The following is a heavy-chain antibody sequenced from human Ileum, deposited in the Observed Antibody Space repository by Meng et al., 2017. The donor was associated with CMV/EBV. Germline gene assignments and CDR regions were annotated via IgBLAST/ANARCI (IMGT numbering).Heavy chain of an antibody. CDR3: VHRSYSGQDDY. V-gene: IGHV2-5*02. CDR2: IYWDDDT. D-gene: IGHD5-12*01. CDR1: GFSFSTSKAG. J-gene: IGHJ4*02. Sequence: QTPLKESGPTLVKPTQTLTLTCTFSGFSFSTSKAGVGWIRLPPGKALEWLALIYWDDDTRYNPSLKTRLTITKDTSKNQVILTMTKMDPADTATYFCVHRSYSGQDDYWGQGALVTVSS.